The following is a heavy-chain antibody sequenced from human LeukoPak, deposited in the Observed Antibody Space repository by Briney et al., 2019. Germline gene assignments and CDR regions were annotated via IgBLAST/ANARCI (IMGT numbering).Heavy chain of an antibody. Sequence: GGSLRLSCAASGFTFSSYAMHWVRQAPGKGLEWVAVISYDGSNKYYADSVKGRLTISRDNSKNTLYLQMNSLRAEDTAVYYCARSGHFDWLSLFDYWGQGTLVTVSS. V-gene: IGHV3-30*04. CDR2: ISYDGSNK. CDR1: GFTFSSYA. D-gene: IGHD3-9*01. J-gene: IGHJ4*02. CDR3: ARSGHFDWLSLFDY.